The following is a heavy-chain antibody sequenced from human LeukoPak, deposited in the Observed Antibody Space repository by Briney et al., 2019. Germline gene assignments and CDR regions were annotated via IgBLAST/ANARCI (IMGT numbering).Heavy chain of an antibody. CDR2: IYYSGST. Sequence: SQTLSHTCTVSGGSISSGDYYWSWVRQPPGKGREWIGYIYYSGSTYDNPSLKSLVTISVDPSKNQFSLKLSSVTAADTAVCYCARGAPSHMDVWGKGTTVTVSS. V-gene: IGHV4-30-4*08. CDR1: GGSISSGDYY. J-gene: IGHJ6*03. CDR3: ARGAPSHMDV.